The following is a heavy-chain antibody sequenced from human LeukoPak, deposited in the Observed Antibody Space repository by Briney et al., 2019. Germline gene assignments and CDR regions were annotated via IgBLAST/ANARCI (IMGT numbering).Heavy chain of an antibody. CDR3: AKTLLGYCSGGSCSRPFDY. V-gene: IGHV3-21*01. CDR2: ISSSSSYI. J-gene: IGHJ4*02. Sequence: PGGSLRLSCAASGFTFSSYEMNWVRQAPGKGLEWVSSISSSSSYIYYADSVKGRFTISRDNAKNSLYLQMNSLRAEDTAVYYCAKTLLGYCSGGSCSRPFDYWGQGTLVTVSS. D-gene: IGHD2-15*01. CDR1: GFTFSSYE.